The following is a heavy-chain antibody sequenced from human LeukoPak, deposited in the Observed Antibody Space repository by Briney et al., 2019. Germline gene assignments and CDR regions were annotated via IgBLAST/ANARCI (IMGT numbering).Heavy chain of an antibody. CDR1: GGSISSSSYY. CDR3: ARHPSGSLVWFDP. CDR2: IYYSGST. D-gene: IGHD2-15*01. Sequence: PSETLSLTCTVSGGSISSSSYYWGWIRQPPGKGLEWIGSIYYSGSTYYNPSLKSRVTISVDTSKNQFSLKLSSVTAADTAVCYCARHPSGSLVWFDPWGQGTLVTVSS. V-gene: IGHV4-39*01. J-gene: IGHJ5*02.